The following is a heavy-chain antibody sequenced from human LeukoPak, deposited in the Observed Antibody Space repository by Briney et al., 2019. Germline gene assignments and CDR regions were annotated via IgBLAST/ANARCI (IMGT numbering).Heavy chain of an antibody. J-gene: IGHJ4*02. CDR2: IYYSGST. Sequence: SETLSLTCTVSGGSVSSGSYYWSWIRQPPGKGLEWIGHIYYSGSTNYNPSLKSRVTISVDTSKNQFSLKLSSVTAADTAVYYCARDSMITFGGVIVEYYFDYWGQGTPVTVSS. V-gene: IGHV4-61*01. CDR3: ARDSMITFGGVIVEYYFDY. CDR1: GGSVSSGSYY. D-gene: IGHD3-16*02.